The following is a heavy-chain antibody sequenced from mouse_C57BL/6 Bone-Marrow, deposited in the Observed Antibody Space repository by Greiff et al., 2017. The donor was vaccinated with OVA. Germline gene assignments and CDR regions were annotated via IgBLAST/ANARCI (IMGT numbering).Heavy chain of an antibody. D-gene: IGHD1-1*01. CDR1: GFTFSSYA. J-gene: IGHJ4*01. CDR2: ISDGGSYT. Sequence: EVMLVESGGGLVKPGGSLKLSCAASGFTFSSYAMSWVRQTPEKRLEWVATISDGGSYTYYPDNVKGRFTISRDNAKNNLYLQMSHLKSEDTAMYYCARYYYGSSYRGYAMDYWGQVTSVTVSS. CDR3: ARYYYGSSYRGYAMDY. V-gene: IGHV5-4*03.